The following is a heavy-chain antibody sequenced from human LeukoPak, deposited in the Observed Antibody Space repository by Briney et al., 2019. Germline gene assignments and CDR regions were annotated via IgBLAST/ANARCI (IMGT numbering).Heavy chain of an antibody. D-gene: IGHD3-22*01. CDR3: ARHWPHSSGYPHFDY. Sequence: PSKTLSLTCAVSGGFIISGSYHSGWIRQPPGKGLEWIGYIYYNGNTNYNPSLKSRVTISIDTSMNQVSLKLSSVTAADTAVYYCARHWPHSSGYPHFDYWGQGTLVTVSS. V-gene: IGHV4-61*05. CDR2: IYYNGNT. J-gene: IGHJ4*02. CDR1: GGFIISGSYH.